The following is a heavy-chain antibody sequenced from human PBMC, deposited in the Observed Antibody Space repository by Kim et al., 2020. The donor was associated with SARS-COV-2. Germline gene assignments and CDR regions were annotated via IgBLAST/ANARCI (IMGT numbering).Heavy chain of an antibody. CDR2: MNPNSGNT. D-gene: IGHD3-3*01. CDR3: ASPLTIFGVVII. J-gene: IGHJ4*02. CDR1: GYTFTSYD. Sequence: ASVKVSCKASGYTFTSYDINWVRQATGQGLEWMGWMNPNSGNTGYAQKFQGRVTMTRNTSISTAYMELSSLRSEDTAVYYCASPLTIFGVVIIWGQGTLVTVSS. V-gene: IGHV1-8*01.